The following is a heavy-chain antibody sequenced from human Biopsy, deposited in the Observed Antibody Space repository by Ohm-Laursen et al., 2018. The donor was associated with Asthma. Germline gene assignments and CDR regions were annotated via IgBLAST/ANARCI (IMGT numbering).Heavy chain of an antibody. V-gene: IGHV1-2*06. CDR1: GYTFIGCH. CDR2: INPNSGGT. Sequence: GASVKVSCKASGYTFIGCHIHWMRRAPGQGLEWMGRINPNSGGTNYAQKFQGRVTMTRDTSISTAYMEVSRPRSDDTAVYYCARGQKSAGDRWFDPWGQGTLVTVSS. CDR3: ARGQKSAGDRWFDP. J-gene: IGHJ5*02. D-gene: IGHD6-13*01.